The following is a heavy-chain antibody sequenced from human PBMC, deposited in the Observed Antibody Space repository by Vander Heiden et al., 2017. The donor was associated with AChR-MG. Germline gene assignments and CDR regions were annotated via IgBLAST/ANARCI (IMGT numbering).Heavy chain of an antibody. Sequence: EVQLVESGGGLVQPGRSLRLSCAASGFTFDDYPMHWVRQAPGKGLEWVSGISWNSGSIGYADSVKGRFTISRDNAKNSLYLQMNSLRAEDTALYYCAKSLSPGRTYYYYYGMDVWGQGTTVTVSS. J-gene: IGHJ6*02. CDR1: GFTFDDYP. V-gene: IGHV3-9*01. CDR2: ISWNSGSI. CDR3: AKSLSPGRTYYYYYGMDV.